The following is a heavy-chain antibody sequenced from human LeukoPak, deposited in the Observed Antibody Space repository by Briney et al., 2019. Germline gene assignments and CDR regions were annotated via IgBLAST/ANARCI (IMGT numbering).Heavy chain of an antibody. CDR3: ARDPDLGYCSGGSCYSNAFDI. V-gene: IGHV3-33*01. Sequence: GGSLRLSCAASGFTFSSYGMHWVRQAPGKGLEWVAVIWYDGSNKYYADSVKGRFAISRDNPKNTLYLQMNSLRAEDTAVYYCARDPDLGYCSGGSCYSNAFDIWGQGTMVTVSS. J-gene: IGHJ3*02. CDR1: GFTFSSYG. CDR2: IWYDGSNK. D-gene: IGHD2-15*01.